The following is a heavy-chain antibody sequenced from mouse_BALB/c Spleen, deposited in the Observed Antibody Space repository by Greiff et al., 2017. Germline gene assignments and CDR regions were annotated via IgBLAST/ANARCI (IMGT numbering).Heavy chain of an antibody. Sequence: EVHLVESGGGLVKPGGSLKLSCAASGFTFSSYAMSWVRQSPEKRLEWVAEISSGGSYTYYPDTVTGRFTISRDNAKNTLYLEMSSLRSEDTAMYYCARVRITTVLDYWGQGTTLTVSS. D-gene: IGHD1-1*01. CDR2: ISSGGSYT. CDR1: GFTFSSYA. J-gene: IGHJ2*01. V-gene: IGHV5-9-4*01. CDR3: ARVRITTVLDY.